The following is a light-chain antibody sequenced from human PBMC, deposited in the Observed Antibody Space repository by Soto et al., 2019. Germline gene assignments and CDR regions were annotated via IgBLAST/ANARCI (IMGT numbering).Light chain of an antibody. J-gene: IGKJ1*01. CDR2: GAS. V-gene: IGKV3-15*01. CDR1: QSVSSN. Sequence: EIVMTQSPATLSVSPGERATLSFRASQSVSSNLAWYQQKPGQAPRLLIYGASTRATGIPARFSGSGSGTEFTLTISSLQSEDFAVYYCQQYNNWPPRTWTFGQGTKVDI. CDR3: QQYNNWPPRTWT.